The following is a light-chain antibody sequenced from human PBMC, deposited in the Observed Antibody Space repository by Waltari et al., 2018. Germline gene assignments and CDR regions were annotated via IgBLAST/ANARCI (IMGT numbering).Light chain of an antibody. CDR2: LGS. CDR1: QSLLHSNGYNY. Sequence: DIVMTQSPLSLPVTPGEPASISCRSSQSLLHSNGYNYLDWYLQKPGQSPQLLIYLGSNRASGVTDRVSGSGSGTDFTLKISRVEAEDVGVYYCMQALQTPLTFGGGTKVEMK. V-gene: IGKV2-28*01. CDR3: MQALQTPLT. J-gene: IGKJ4*01.